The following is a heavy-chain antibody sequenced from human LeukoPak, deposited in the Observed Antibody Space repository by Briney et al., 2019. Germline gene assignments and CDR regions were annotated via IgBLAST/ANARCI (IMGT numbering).Heavy chain of an antibody. Sequence: PGGSLRLSCAASGFTFSSYGMHWVCQAPGKGLWWGAVICYDGSNKYYADSVKGRFTISRDNSKNTLYLQMNSLRAEDTAVYYCAKDNIQLWFFDYWGQGTLVTVSS. D-gene: IGHD5-18*01. J-gene: IGHJ4*02. CDR3: AKDNIQLWFFDY. V-gene: IGHV3-30*02. CDR1: GFTFSSYG. CDR2: ICYDGSNK.